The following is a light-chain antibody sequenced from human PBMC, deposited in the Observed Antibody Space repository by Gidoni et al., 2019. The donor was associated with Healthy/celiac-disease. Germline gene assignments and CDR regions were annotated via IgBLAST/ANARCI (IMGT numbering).Light chain of an antibody. Sequence: EIVLTQSPGTLSLSPGERATLSCRASQSVSSSYLAWFQQKPGQAPRLLMYGGSSRATGIPDRFSGSGSGTDFTLTISRLEPEDFAVYYCQQYDSSLYTFGQGTKLEIK. V-gene: IGKV3-20*01. J-gene: IGKJ2*01. CDR2: GGS. CDR1: QSVSSSY. CDR3: QQYDSSLYT.